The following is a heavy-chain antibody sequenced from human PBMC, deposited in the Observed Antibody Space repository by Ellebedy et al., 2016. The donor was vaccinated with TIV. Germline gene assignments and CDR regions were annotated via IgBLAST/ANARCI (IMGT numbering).Heavy chain of an antibody. CDR1: GFTVSGIY. CDR3: AREAYDCRSGDQYWYFDL. CDR2: IYSGGNT. J-gene: IGHJ2*01. D-gene: IGHD3-3*01. V-gene: IGHV3-53*01. Sequence: PGGSLRLSCAASGFTVSGIYMSWVRQAPGKEPECVSVIYSGGNTYYADSVKGRFTISRDISSNTVYLQMNSLRAEDTAVYYCAREAYDCRSGDQYWYFDLWGRGTLVTVSS.